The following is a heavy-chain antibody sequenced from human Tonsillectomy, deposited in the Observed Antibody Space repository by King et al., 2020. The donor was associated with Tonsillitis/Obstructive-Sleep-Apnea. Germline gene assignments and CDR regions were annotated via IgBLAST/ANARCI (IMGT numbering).Heavy chain of an antibody. CDR3: ARAGHYNFDY. V-gene: IGHV3-7*04. J-gene: IGHJ4*02. CDR2: INPDEGGK. D-gene: IGHD4-11*01. Sequence: VQLVESGGGLVQPGGSLRLSCAASGFTFSSYWMTWVRQAPGKGLEWVANINPDEGGKYYVDSVKGRFTISRDNAKNSLYLQINSLRVEDMAVYFCARAGHYNFDYWGQGTLVTVSS. CDR1: GFTFSSYW.